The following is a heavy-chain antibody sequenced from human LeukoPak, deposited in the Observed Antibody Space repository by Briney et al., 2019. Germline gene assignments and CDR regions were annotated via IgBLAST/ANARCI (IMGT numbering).Heavy chain of an antibody. CDR2: IYYSGST. CDR1: GGSISSCY. J-gene: IGHJ5*02. Sequence: SETLSLTCTVSGGSISSCYWSWIRQPPGKGLEWIGYIYYSGSTNYNPSLKSRVTISVDTSKNQFSLKLSSVTAADTAVYYCARRVYYYGSGSGLFDPWGQGTLVTVSS. D-gene: IGHD3-10*01. CDR3: ARRVYYYGSGSGLFDP. V-gene: IGHV4-59*08.